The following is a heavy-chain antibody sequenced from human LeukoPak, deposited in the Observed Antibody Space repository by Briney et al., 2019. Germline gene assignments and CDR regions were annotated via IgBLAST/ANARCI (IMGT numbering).Heavy chain of an antibody. D-gene: IGHD4-17*01. CDR1: GGTFSSYA. CDR2: IIPIFGTA. CDR3: ARDRLTTVTGNYYYYMDV. Sequence: ASVNVSCKASGGTFSSYAISWVRQAPGQGLEWMGGIIPIFGTANYAQKFQGRVTITADESTSTAYMELSSLRSEDTAVYYCARDRLTTVTGNYYYYMDVWGKGTTVTVSS. V-gene: IGHV1-69*13. J-gene: IGHJ6*03.